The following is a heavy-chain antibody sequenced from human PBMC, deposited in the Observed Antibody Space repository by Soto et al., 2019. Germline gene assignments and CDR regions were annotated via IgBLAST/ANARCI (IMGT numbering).Heavy chain of an antibody. V-gene: IGHV1-18*04. CDR3: ARERLTMAESLVFDY. CDR1: GYTFTNFG. D-gene: IGHD3-3*01. CDR2: VNTYSGQT. Sequence: QVQLVQSGAEIKRPGASVRLSCKASGYTFTNFGFAWLRQTPGQGLEWMGWVNTYSGQTDYLQKFQGRVTMPTDPSTRTAYMELTSLTSDDTAVYYCARERLTMAESLVFDYWGQGTLVIVSS. J-gene: IGHJ4*02.